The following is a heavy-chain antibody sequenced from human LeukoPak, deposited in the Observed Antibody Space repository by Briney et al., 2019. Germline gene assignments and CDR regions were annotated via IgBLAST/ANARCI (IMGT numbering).Heavy chain of an antibody. CDR3: AREGYSSGTDAFDI. Sequence: HPGGSLRLSCAASGFTVSSNYMSWVRQAPGKGLEWVSVIYSGGSTYYADSVKGRFTISRDNSKNTLYLQMNSLRAEDTAVYYCAREGYSSGTDAFDIWGQGTMVTVSS. CDR2: IYSGGST. CDR1: GFTVSSNY. D-gene: IGHD6-19*01. J-gene: IGHJ3*02. V-gene: IGHV3-66*01.